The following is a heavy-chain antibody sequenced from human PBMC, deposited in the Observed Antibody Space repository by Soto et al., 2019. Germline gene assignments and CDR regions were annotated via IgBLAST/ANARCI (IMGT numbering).Heavy chain of an antibody. J-gene: IGHJ4*02. V-gene: IGHV4-59*01. D-gene: IGHD4-17*01. CDR1: GGSISSYY. CDR2: IYYSGST. Sequence: TSETLSLTCTVSGGSISSYYWSWIRQPPGKGLEWIGYIYYSGSTNYNPSLKSRVTISVDTSKNQFSLKLSSVTAADTAVYYCARSANYGDYGDYWGQGTLVTVSS. CDR3: ARSANYGDYGDY.